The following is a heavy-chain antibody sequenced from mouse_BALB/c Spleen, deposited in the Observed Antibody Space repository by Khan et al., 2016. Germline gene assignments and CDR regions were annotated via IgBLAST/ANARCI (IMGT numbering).Heavy chain of an antibody. V-gene: IGHV9-3-1*01. CDR2: INTYTGEP. CDR1: GYTFTNYG. D-gene: IGHD2-3*01. CDR3: ARRAYDGYWGFAY. J-gene: IGHJ3*01. Sequence: QIQLVQSGPELKKPGETVKISCKASGYTFTNYGMNWVKQAPGKGLKWMGWINTYTGEPTYAEDFKGRFAFSLDTSASTAYLQINNLKDEDTATYVCARRAYDGYWGFAYWGQGTLVTVSA.